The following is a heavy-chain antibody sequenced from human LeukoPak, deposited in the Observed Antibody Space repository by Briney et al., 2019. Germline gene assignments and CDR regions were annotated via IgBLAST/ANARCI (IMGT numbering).Heavy chain of an antibody. V-gene: IGHV1-18*01. CDR1: GYTFSSHG. D-gene: IGHD1-1*01. Sequence: ASVKVSCKASGYTFSSHGISWVRQAPGQGLEWMGWISIYNGKTNYAQKFQGRVTMTTDTSTSTAYMELRSLRSDDTALYFCARDSIRWNQPMGDYWGQGTLVTVSS. J-gene: IGHJ4*02. CDR2: ISIYNGKT. CDR3: ARDSIRWNQPMGDY.